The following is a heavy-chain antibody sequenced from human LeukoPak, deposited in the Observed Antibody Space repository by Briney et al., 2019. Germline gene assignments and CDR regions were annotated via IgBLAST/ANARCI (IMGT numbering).Heavy chain of an antibody. Sequence: ASAKVSCKASGGTFSSYAISWVRQAPGQGLEWMGGIIPIFGTANYAQKFQGRVTITADESTSTAYMELSSLRSEDTAVYYCARAKRGYCYGANFDYWGQGTLVTVSS. J-gene: IGHJ4*02. CDR3: ARAKRGYCYGANFDY. V-gene: IGHV1-69*13. D-gene: IGHD5-18*01. CDR2: IIPIFGTA. CDR1: GGTFSSYA.